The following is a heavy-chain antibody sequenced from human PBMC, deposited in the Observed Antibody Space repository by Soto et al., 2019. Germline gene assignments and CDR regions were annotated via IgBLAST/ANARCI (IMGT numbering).Heavy chain of an antibody. V-gene: IGHV4-34*01. CDR2: INHSGST. J-gene: IGHJ4*02. CDR1: GGSFSGYY. CDR3: ARRYSGYDFDY. D-gene: IGHD5-12*01. Sequence: QVQLQQLGAGLLKPSETLSLTCAVYGGSFSGYYWSWIRQPPGKGLEWIGEINHSGSTNYNPSLKSRVTISVDTSKNQFSRKLSSVTAADTAVYYCARRYSGYDFDYWGQGTLVTVSS.